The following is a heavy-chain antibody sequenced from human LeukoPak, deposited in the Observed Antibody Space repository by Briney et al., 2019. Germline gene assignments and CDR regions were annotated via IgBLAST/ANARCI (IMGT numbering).Heavy chain of an antibody. CDR3: ARDVMGAMYGYYYGMDV. V-gene: IGHV1-18*01. J-gene: IGHJ6*02. CDR2: ISAYNGNT. D-gene: IGHD1-26*01. CDR1: GYTFTSYG. Sequence: ASVKVSCKASGYTFTSYGISWVRQAPGQGLEWMGWISAYNGNTNYAQKLQGRVTMTTDTSTSTAYMELRSLRSDDTAVYYCARDVMGAMYGYYYGMDVWGQGTTVTVSS.